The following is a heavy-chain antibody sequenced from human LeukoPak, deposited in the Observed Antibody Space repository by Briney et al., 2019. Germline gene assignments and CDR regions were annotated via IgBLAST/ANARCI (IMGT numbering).Heavy chain of an antibody. CDR3: ARVRHIVATIRYFDY. V-gene: IGHV4-59*01. J-gene: IGHJ4*02. CDR1: GGSISSYY. D-gene: IGHD5-12*01. CDR2: IYYSGST. Sequence: PSETLSLTCTVSGGSISSYYWSWIRQPPGKGLEWIGYIYYSGSTNYNPSLKSRVTISVDTSKNQFSLKLSSVTAADTAVYYCARVRHIVATIRYFDYWGQGTLVTVSS.